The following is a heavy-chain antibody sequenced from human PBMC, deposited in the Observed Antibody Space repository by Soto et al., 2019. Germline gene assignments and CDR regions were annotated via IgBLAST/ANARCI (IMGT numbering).Heavy chain of an antibody. CDR1: GDSVSSNSAA. Sequence: PXQALSVPCSISGDSVSSNSAACSWIRQSPSRGLEWLGRTYYRSKWNSNYAVSVKGRVTINPDTSKNQFSLQLNSVTPDDTAVYNCARDEVGPWGQGTLVTVSS. CDR3: ARDEVGP. J-gene: IGHJ4*02. V-gene: IGHV6-1*01. CDR2: TYYRSKWNS.